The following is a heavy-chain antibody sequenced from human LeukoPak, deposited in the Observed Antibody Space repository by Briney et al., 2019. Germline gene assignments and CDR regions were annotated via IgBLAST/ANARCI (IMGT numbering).Heavy chain of an antibody. J-gene: IGHJ4*02. CDR1: GFTFSSYS. CDR3: AKDGLANTPFDY. Sequence: PGGSLRLSCAASGFTFSSYSMNWVRQAPGKGLEWVSSISSSSSYIYYADSVKGRFTISRDNSKNTLYLQMNSLRAEDTAVYYCAKDGLANTPFDYWGQGTLVTVSS. D-gene: IGHD2-2*02. V-gene: IGHV3-21*04. CDR2: ISSSSSYI.